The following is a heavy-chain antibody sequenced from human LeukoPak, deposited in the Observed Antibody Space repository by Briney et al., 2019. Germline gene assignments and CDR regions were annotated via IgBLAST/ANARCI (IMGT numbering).Heavy chain of an antibody. J-gene: IGHJ5*02. CDR3: ARDEHDYGGHSGWFDP. CDR2: IYYSGST. V-gene: IGHV4-39*07. Sequence: PSETLSLTCTVSGGSISSSSYYWGWIRQPPGKGLEWIGSIYYSGSTYYNPSLKSRVTISVDTSKNQFSLKLSSVTAADTAVYYCARDEHDYGGHSGWFDPWGQGTLVTVSS. D-gene: IGHD4-23*01. CDR1: GGSISSSSYY.